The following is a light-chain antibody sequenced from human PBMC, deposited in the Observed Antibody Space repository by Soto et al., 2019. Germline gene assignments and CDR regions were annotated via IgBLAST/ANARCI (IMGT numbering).Light chain of an antibody. V-gene: IGLV2-11*01. J-gene: IGLJ2*01. Sequence: QSALTQPRSVSGSPGQLVTISCTGTSSDVGGYNYVSWYRQHPGKAPKLIIYDVNRRPSGVPDRFSGSKSGNTASLTISGLQAEDEADYYCCSYADIHVVFGGGTKLTVL. CDR2: DVN. CDR3: CSYADIHVV. CDR1: SSDVGGYNY.